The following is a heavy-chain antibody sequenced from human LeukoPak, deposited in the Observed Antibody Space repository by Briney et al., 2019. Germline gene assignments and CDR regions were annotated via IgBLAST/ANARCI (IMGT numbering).Heavy chain of an antibody. CDR3: AVGRLWFGELLSGANWFDP. V-gene: IGHV4-4*09. CDR2: IYTSGST. D-gene: IGHD3-10*01. Sequence: SETLSLTCTVSGGSISSYYWSWIRQPPGKGLEWIGHIYTSGSTNYNPSLKSRVTISVDTSKNQFSLKLSSVTAADTAVYYCAVGRLWFGELLSGANWFDPWGQGTLVTVSS. CDR1: GGSISSYY. J-gene: IGHJ5*02.